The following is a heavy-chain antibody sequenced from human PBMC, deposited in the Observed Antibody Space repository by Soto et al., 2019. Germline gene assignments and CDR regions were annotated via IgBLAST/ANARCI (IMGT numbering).Heavy chain of an antibody. J-gene: IGHJ3*02. Sequence: SETLSLTCTVSGGSISSYYWSWIRQPPGKGLEWIGYIYYSGSTNYNPSLKSRVTISVDTSKNQFSLKLSSVTAADTAVYYCASGRYYCSGGSCYEDAFDIWGQGTMVTVSS. CDR1: GGSISSYY. D-gene: IGHD2-15*01. CDR2: IYYSGST. V-gene: IGHV4-59*01. CDR3: ASGRYYCSGGSCYEDAFDI.